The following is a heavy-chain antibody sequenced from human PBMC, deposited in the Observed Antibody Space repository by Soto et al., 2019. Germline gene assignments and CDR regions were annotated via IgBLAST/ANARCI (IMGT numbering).Heavy chain of an antibody. D-gene: IGHD1-1*01. V-gene: IGHV1-18*01. CDR3: ARGRYGDY. J-gene: IGHJ4*02. CDR2: ISAHNGNT. CDR1: GYAFTTYG. Sequence: QVHLVQSGAEVKKPGASVKVSCQGSGYAFTTYGITWVRQAPGQGLEWMGWISAHNGNTNYAQKLQGRVTVTRDTPTSTAYMELRSLRYDATAVYYCARGRYGDYWGQGALVTVSS.